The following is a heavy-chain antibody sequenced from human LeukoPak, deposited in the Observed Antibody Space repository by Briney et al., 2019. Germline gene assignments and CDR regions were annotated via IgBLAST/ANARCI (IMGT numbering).Heavy chain of an antibody. Sequence: GASVKVSCTASGHTFTSYGISWVRQAPGQGLEWMGWISAYNGNTNYAQKFQGRVTMTTDTSTSTAYMELRSLRSDDTAVYYCARDWGYCGGDCYSADAFDIWGQGTVVTVSS. V-gene: IGHV1-18*01. CDR3: ARDWGYCGGDCYSADAFDI. D-gene: IGHD2-21*02. CDR1: GHTFTSYG. CDR2: ISAYNGNT. J-gene: IGHJ3*02.